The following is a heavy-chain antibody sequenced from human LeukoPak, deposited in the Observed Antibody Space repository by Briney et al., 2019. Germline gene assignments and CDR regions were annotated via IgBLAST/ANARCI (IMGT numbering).Heavy chain of an antibody. CDR2: INEDGSDK. CDR3: AELGITMIGGV. J-gene: IGHJ6*04. D-gene: IGHD3-10*02. V-gene: IGHV3-7*01. CDR1: GFMFSDYW. Sequence: GGSLRLSCAAPGFMFSDYWMAWVRQAPGKGLEWLANINEDGSDKNYVASEKGRFTISRDNAKNSLYLQMNSLRAEDTAVYYCAELGITMIGGVWGKGTTVTISS.